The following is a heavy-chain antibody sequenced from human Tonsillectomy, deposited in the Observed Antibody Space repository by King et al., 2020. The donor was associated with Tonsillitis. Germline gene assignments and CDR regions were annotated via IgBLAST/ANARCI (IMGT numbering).Heavy chain of an antibody. CDR3: TSGIMATTTSNFDY. V-gene: IGHV3-73*02. Sequence: VKLVESGGGLVQPGGSLKLSCAASGFTFSDSAMHWVRQASGKGLEWVGRIRSKANSYATAYAASVKGRITICRDDSKNTAYLQMNSLKTEDTAVYYCTSGIMATTTSNFDYWGQGTLVTVSS. CDR2: IRSKANSYAT. CDR1: GFTFSDSA. D-gene: IGHD5-12*01. J-gene: IGHJ4*02.